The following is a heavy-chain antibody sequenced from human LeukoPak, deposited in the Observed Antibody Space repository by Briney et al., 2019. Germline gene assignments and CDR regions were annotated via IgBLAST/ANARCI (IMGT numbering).Heavy chain of an antibody. CDR1: GYTFTGYY. D-gene: IGHD2-2*02. Sequence: SVKVSCKASGYTFTGYYMHWVRQAPGHRLEWMGGIIPIFGTANYAQKFHGRVTINADESTSTAYMELSSLRAEDTAVYCCARVGSRYCSSTSCYTAFDYRGQGTLVTVSS. CDR3: ARVGSRYCSSTSCYTAFDY. CDR2: IIPIFGTA. J-gene: IGHJ4*02. V-gene: IGHV1-69*13.